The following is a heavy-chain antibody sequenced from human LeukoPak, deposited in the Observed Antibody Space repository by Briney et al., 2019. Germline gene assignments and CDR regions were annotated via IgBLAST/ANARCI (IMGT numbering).Heavy chain of an antibody. V-gene: IGHV3-53*01. J-gene: IGHJ4*02. CDR1: GFTVSSNY. D-gene: IGHD4-23*01. CDR2: IYSGGST. Sequence: GGSLRLSFAASGFTVSSNYMSWVRQAPGKGLEWVSVIYSGGSTYYADSVKGRFTISRDNSKNTLYLQMNSLRAEDTAVYYCARDGYGGNPLDYWGQGTLVTVSS. CDR3: ARDGYGGNPLDY.